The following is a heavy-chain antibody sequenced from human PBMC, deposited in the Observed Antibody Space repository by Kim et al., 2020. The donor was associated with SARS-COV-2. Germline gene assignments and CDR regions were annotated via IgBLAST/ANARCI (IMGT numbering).Heavy chain of an antibody. CDR3: AKASAYDSSGYHDY. V-gene: IGHV3-30*18. CDR2: ISYDGSNK. D-gene: IGHD3-22*01. Sequence: GGSLRLSCAASGFTFSSYGMHWVRQAPGKGLEWVAVISYDGSNKYYADSVKGRFTISRDNSKNTLYLQMNSLRAEDTAVYYCAKASAYDSSGYHDYWGQG. CDR1: GFTFSSYG. J-gene: IGHJ4*02.